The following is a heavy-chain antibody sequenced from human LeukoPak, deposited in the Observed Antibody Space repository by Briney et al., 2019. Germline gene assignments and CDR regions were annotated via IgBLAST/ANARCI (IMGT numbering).Heavy chain of an antibody. CDR1: GFTFSSYS. V-gene: IGHV3-21*01. CDR3: ATYSSGWYRGDY. Sequence: GESLRLSCAASGFTFSSYSMNWVRQAPGKGLEWVSSISSSSSYIYYADSVKGRFTISRDNAKNSLYLQMNSLRAEDTAVYYCATYSSGWYRGDYWGQGTLVTVSS. J-gene: IGHJ4*02. CDR2: ISSSSSYI. D-gene: IGHD6-19*01.